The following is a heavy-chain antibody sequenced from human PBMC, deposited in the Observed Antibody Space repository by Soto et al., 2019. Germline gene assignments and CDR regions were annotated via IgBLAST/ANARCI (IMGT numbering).Heavy chain of an antibody. CDR1: GFTFSSYG. J-gene: IGHJ4*02. D-gene: IGHD5-18*01. CDR3: AKDCQEIDTAMSY. Sequence: HPGGSLRLSCAASGFTFSSYGMHWVRQAPGKGLEWVAVISYDGSNKYYADSVKGRFTISRDNSKNTLYLQMNSLRAEDTAVYYCAKDCQEIDTAMSYWGQGTLVTISS. V-gene: IGHV3-30*18. CDR2: ISYDGSNK.